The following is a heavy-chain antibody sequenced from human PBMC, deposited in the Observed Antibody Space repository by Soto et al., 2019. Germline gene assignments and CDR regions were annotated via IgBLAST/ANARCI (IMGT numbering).Heavy chain of an antibody. CDR1: GFTFSNYA. D-gene: IGHD6-13*01. CDR2: ISGSGGST. V-gene: IGHV3-23*01. CDR3: AKSGRLGSFLDF. J-gene: IGHJ4*02. Sequence: EVQLLESGGGLVQPGGSLRLSCAASGFTFSNYAMNWVRQAPGRGLEWVSPISGSGGSTYYAGSVKGRFSVSRDNSKNTLFLQMNSLRVEDTAVYYRAKSGRLGSFLDFWGQGALVAVSS.